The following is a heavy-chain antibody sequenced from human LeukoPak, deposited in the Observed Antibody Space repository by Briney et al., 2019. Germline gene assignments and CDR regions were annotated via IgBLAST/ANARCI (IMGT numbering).Heavy chain of an antibody. CDR1: GFTVSSNS. V-gene: IGHV3-53*01. CDR2: IYSDNT. Sequence: GGSLRLSCTVSGFTVSSNSMSWVRQAPGKGLEWVSFIYSDNTHYSDSVKGRFTISRDNSKNTLYLQMNSLRAEDTAVYYCARRAGAYSHPYDCWGQGTLVTVSS. D-gene: IGHD4/OR15-4a*01. J-gene: IGHJ4*02. CDR3: ARRAGAYSHPYDC.